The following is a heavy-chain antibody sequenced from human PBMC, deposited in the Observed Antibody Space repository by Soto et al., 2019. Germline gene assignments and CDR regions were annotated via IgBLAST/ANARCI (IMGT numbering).Heavy chain of an antibody. CDR2: IYHSGST. V-gene: IGHV4-30-2*01. D-gene: IGHD5-12*01. CDR3: AAGGGLPRYY. J-gene: IGHJ4*02. CDR1: GGSISSGGYS. Sequence: QLQLQESGSGLVKPSQTLSLTCAVSGGSISSGGYSWSWIRQPPGKGLEWIGYIYHSGSTYYNPSLTSRVTVSVDRSKNQFPLKLSSVTAADPAVYYCAAGGGLPRYYWGQGTLVTVSS.